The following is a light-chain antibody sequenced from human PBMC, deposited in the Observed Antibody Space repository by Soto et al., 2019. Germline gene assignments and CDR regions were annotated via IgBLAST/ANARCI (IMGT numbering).Light chain of an antibody. Sequence: DIQMTQSPSSLSASVGDRVTITFRASQSISDSLNWYQHKPGTAPKLLIYAASSLQSGVPSWFSGGGSGTDFTLTINSLQPEDFVTYFCQQSFSFPATFGGGTKV. J-gene: IGKJ4*01. CDR1: QSISDS. V-gene: IGKV1-39*01. CDR2: AAS. CDR3: QQSFSFPAT.